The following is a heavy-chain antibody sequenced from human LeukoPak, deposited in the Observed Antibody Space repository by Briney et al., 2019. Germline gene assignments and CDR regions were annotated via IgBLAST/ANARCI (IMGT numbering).Heavy chain of an antibody. CDR2: ISDDGSRQ. V-gene: IGHV3-30-3*01. D-gene: IGHD3-10*01. CDR1: GFTFSNYA. CDR3: VKDRTGTYTLDY. Sequence: GGSLRLSCAATGFTFSNYAIHWGRQAPGKGLEWVAFISDDGSRQHYADSVKGRFTISRDNSKNTLNLRMNSLRAEDTAVYYCVKDRTGTYTLDYWGQGTLVTVSS. J-gene: IGHJ4*02.